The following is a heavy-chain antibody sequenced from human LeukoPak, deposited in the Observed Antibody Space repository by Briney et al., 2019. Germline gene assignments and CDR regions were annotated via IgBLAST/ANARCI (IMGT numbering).Heavy chain of an antibody. V-gene: IGHV3-48*04. J-gene: IGHJ6*02. CDR3: ARVGGAILLVGEDGMDV. CDR1: GFTFSSYA. Sequence: PGGSLRLSCTASGFTFSSYAMHWVRQAPGKGLEWVSYISSSSTTIYYADSVRGRFTISRDNAKNSLYLQMNSLRAEDTAMYYCARVGGAILLVGEDGMDVWGQGTTVTVSS. D-gene: IGHD2-15*01. CDR2: ISSSSTTI.